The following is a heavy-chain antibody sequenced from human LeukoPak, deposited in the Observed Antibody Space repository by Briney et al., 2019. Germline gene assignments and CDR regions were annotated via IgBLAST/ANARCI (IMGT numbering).Heavy chain of an antibody. Sequence: ASVKVSCKASGGTFSSYAISWVRQAPGQGLEWMGWINPNSGGTNYAQKFQGRVTMTRDTSISTAYMELSRLRSDDTAVYYCARGIGYYYDSSGYSDYWGQGTLVTVSS. D-gene: IGHD3-22*01. J-gene: IGHJ4*02. CDR3: ARGIGYYYDSSGYSDY. CDR2: INPNSGGT. V-gene: IGHV1-2*02. CDR1: GGTFSSYA.